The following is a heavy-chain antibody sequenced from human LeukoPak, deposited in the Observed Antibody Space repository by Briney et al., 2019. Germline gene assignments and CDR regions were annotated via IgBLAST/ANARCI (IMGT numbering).Heavy chain of an antibody. CDR1: GFAFGNYT. D-gene: IGHD4-17*01. CDR3: AKISTVTDNFGH. V-gene: IGHV3-23*01. J-gene: IGHJ4*02. CDR2: IDSSGSYT. Sequence: GGSLRLSCAASGFAFGNYTMGWVRQAPGKGLEWVSSIDSSGSYTPSADSVKGRFTISRDNFENTLYLQMNSLRAEDTAVYFCAKISTVTDNFGHWGQETLVTVSS.